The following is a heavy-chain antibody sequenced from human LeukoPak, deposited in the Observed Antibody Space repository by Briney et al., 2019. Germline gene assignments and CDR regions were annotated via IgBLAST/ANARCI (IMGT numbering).Heavy chain of an antibody. Sequence: SETLSLTCTVSGGSISSSSYYWGWIRQPPGKGLEWIGSIYYSGSTYYNPSLKSRVTISVDTSKNQFSLKLSSVTAADTAVYYCAAIGDGYLHDYWGQGTLVTVSS. CDR2: IYYSGST. V-gene: IGHV4-39*01. D-gene: IGHD5-24*01. CDR3: AAIGDGYLHDY. CDR1: GGSISSSSYY. J-gene: IGHJ4*02.